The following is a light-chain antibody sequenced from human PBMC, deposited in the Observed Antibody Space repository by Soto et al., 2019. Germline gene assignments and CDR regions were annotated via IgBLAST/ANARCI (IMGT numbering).Light chain of an antibody. CDR2: DAS. V-gene: IGKV1-33*01. J-gene: IGKJ4*01. Sequence: DIQMTQSPSSLSASVGDRVTITCQASQDISNYVNWYQQKPGKAPKLLIYDASNLETGVPSRFSGSGSGTDFTFTISRLQPEDIATFYCQQCDNLPLTCGGGTKVEIK. CDR1: QDISNY. CDR3: QQCDNLPLT.